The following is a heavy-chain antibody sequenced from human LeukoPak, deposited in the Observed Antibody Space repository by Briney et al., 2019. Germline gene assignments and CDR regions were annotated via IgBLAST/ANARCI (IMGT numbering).Heavy chain of an antibody. CDR3: ARGYYDFWSGYYRGNYYYYMDV. D-gene: IGHD3-3*01. CDR1: GGSFNGYY. Sequence: SETLSLTCAVYGGSFNGYYWSWIRQPPGKGLEWIGEINHSGSTYYNPSLKSRVIISVDTSKKQFSLKVRPVTAADTAVYYCARGYYDFWSGYYRGNYYYYMDVWGKGTTVTVSS. J-gene: IGHJ6*03. V-gene: IGHV4-34*01. CDR2: INHSGST.